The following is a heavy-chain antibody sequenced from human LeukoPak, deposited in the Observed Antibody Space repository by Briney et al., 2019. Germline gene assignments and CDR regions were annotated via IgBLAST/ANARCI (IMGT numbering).Heavy chain of an antibody. CDR1: GGSISSHY. J-gene: IGHJ5*02. CDR2: IYYSGST. V-gene: IGHV4-59*11. D-gene: IGHD6-6*01. Sequence: SETLSLTCTVSGGSISSHYWSWIRQPPGKGLEWIGYIYYSGSTNYNPSLKSRVTISVDTSKNQFSLKLSSVTAADTAVYYCAKTQLAARLMNWFDPWGQGTLVTVSS. CDR3: AKTQLAARLMNWFDP.